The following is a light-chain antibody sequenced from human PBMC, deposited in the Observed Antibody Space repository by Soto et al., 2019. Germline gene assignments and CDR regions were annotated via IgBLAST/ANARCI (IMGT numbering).Light chain of an antibody. V-gene: IGKV3-11*01. Sequence: EIVLTQSPATLSLSPGERATLSCRASRSVSSYLARYQQKPGQAPRLLIHDASNRATGIPARFSGSGSGTDFSLTISSLEPEDFAVYYCQQRSGWSSINFGQGTRLEIK. CDR2: DAS. J-gene: IGKJ5*01. CDR1: RSVSSY. CDR3: QQRSGWSSIN.